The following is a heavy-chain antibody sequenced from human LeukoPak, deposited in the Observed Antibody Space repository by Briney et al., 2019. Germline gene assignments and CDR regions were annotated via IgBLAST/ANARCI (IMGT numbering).Heavy chain of an antibody. CDR3: ARDLELSGVEGLTSTAFDI. J-gene: IGHJ3*02. Sequence: SETLSLTCTVSGSSISRGFYWGYIRQPPGKGLEWIGSIYHSGSTFYSPSLKSRDTLSVDTSKNQFSLTLSSVTATDTAMYYCARDLELSGVEGLTSTAFDIWGQGTMVAVSS. D-gene: IGHD3-3*01. CDR2: IYHSGST. CDR1: GSSISRGFY. V-gene: IGHV4-38-2*02.